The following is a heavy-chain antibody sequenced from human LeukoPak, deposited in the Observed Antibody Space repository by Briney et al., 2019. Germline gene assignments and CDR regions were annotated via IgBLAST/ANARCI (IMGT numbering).Heavy chain of an antibody. D-gene: IGHD2-2*02. V-gene: IGHV1-2*02. CDR3: AGQYCSSTSCYNWNFDY. CDR2: INPNSGGT. J-gene: IGHJ4*02. CDR1: GYTFTGYY. Sequence: ASVKVSCKASGYTFTGYYMHWVRQAPGQGLEWMGWINPNSGGTNYAQKFQGRVTMTRHTSISTAYMELSRLRSDDTAVYYCAGQYCSSTSCYNWNFDYWGQGTLVTVSS.